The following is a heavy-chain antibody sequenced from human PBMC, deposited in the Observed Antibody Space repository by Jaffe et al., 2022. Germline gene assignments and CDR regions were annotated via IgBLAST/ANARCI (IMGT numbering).Heavy chain of an antibody. CDR2: IRYDGSNK. D-gene: IGHD2-21*02. V-gene: IGHV3-30*02. Sequence: QVQLVESGGGVVQPGGSLRLSCAASGFTFSSYGMHWVRQAPGKGLEWVAFIRYDGSNKYYADSVKGRFTISRDNSKNTLYLQMNSLRAEDTAVYYCAKDMLQACGGDCLIDYWGQGTLVTVSS. J-gene: IGHJ4*02. CDR1: GFTFSSYG. CDR3: AKDMLQACGGDCLIDY.